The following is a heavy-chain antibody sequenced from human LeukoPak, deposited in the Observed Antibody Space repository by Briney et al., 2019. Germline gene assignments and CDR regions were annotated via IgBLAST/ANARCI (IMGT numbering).Heavy chain of an antibody. CDR2: IIPIFGTA. Sequence: ASVKVSCKASGGTFSSYATSWVRQAPGQGLEWMGGIIPIFGTANYAQKFQGRVTITTDESTSTAYMELSSLRSEDTAVYYCARGYSSSSPGWFDPWGQGTLVTVSS. J-gene: IGHJ5*02. CDR1: GGTFSSYA. CDR3: ARGYSSSSPGWFDP. V-gene: IGHV1-69*05. D-gene: IGHD6-6*01.